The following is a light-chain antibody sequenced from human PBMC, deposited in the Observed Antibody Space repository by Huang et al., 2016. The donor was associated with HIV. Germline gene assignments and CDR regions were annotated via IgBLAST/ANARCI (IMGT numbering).Light chain of an antibody. CDR2: SAS. V-gene: IGKV1-39*01. J-gene: IGKJ5*01. Sequence: IQMTQSPSSLSASVGDRVTITCRASQSIDGYLTWYQQNPGKAPKLLISSASTLHTGVPPRFSGSGSGTDYTLIIDNLQPDDFATYFCQQSYSTLITSGQGSRLDTK. CDR3: QQSYSTLIT. CDR1: QSIDGY.